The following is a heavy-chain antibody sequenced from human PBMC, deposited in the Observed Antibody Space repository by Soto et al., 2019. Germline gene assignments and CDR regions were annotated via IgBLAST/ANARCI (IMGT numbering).Heavy chain of an antibody. V-gene: IGHV4-4*02. CDR1: GGSISTNNW. CDR3: EREVVGVTTFDY. Sequence: QVQLQESGPGLVKPSGTLSLTCAVSGGSISTNNWWSWIRQPPGKGLEWIGEIYHSGTTTYNPSLESRVTLSVDKSKNHIALKLSSVTAADTAVYYCEREVVGVTTFDYWGQGTLVTVSS. CDR2: IYHSGTT. J-gene: IGHJ4*02. D-gene: IGHD1-26*01.